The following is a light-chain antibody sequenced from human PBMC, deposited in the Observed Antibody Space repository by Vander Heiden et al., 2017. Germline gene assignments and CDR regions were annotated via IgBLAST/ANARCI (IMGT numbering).Light chain of an antibody. J-gene: IGLJ1*01. CDR1: SSDVGSYNL. CDR2: EGS. V-gene: IGLV2-23*01. Sequence: QSALPQPASASGSPGQSITISCTGTSSDVGSYNLVSWYQQHPGKAPKLMIYEGSKRPSGVSNRFSGSKSGNTASLTISGLQAEDEADYYCCSYAGSSTYVFGTGTKVTVL. CDR3: CSYAGSSTYV.